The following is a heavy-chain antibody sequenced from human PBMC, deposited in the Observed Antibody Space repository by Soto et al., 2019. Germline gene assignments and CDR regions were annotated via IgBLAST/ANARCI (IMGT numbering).Heavy chain of an antibody. CDR3: ATNSGYDFAFDY. CDR1: GFTFSSYS. CDR2: ISSSSSYI. Sequence: VGSLRVCCAASGFTFSSYSMNWVRQAPGKGLEWVSSISSSSSYIYYADSVKGRFTISRDNAKNSLYLQMNSLRAEDTAVYYCATNSGYDFAFDYWGQGTLVTVSS. V-gene: IGHV3-21*01. J-gene: IGHJ4*02. D-gene: IGHD5-12*01.